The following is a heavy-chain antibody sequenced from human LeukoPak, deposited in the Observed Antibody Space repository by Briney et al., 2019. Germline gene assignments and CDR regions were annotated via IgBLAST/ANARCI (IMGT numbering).Heavy chain of an antibody. V-gene: IGHV1-69*05. CDR2: IIPNFGTA. J-gene: IGHJ4*02. CDR1: GGTFSSYA. CDR3: ARGRRIAVAGYFDY. D-gene: IGHD6-19*01. Sequence: ASVKVSCKASGGTFSSYAISWVRQAPGQGLEWMGGIIPNFGTANYAQKFQGRVTITTDESTSTAYMELSSPRSEDTAVYYCARGRRIAVAGYFDYWGQGTLVTVSS.